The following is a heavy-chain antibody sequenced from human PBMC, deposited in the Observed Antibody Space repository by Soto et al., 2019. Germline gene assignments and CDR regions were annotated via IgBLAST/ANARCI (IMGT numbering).Heavy chain of an antibody. D-gene: IGHD6-6*01. CDR1: SDSMNSGGYY. Sequence: PSETLSLTCSVSSDSMNSGGYYWNWIRQHPGKGLEWIGYIYSNGDTYYNPSLKSRVTISVDTSKNQFSLNLTSITAADTAVYYCARRGGSSSGYYYYAMDVWCQGTTVTVSS. CDR2: IYSNGDT. CDR3: ARRGGSSSGYYYYAMDV. V-gene: IGHV4-31*03. J-gene: IGHJ6*02.